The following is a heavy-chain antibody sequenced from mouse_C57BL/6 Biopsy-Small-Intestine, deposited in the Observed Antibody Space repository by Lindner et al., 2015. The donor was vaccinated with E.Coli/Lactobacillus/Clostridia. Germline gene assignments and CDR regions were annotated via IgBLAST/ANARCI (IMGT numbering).Heavy chain of an antibody. CDR3: ARVTAYSDYGMDV. V-gene: IGHV1-81*01. Sequence: SVKVSCKTSGGTFTSYAISWVRQAPGQGLEWMGQIIPVLGTPYYAQKFQGRVTFTADKSTSTVYMELSSLRSEDTAVYYCARVTAYSDYGMDVWGQGTTVTVSS. CDR1: GGTFTSYA. CDR2: IIPVLGTP. D-gene: IGHD1-1*01. J-gene: IGHJ1*01.